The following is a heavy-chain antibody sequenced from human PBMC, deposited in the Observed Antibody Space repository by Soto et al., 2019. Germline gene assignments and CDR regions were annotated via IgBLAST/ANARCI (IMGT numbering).Heavy chain of an antibody. CDR2: IIPIFGTA. J-gene: IGHJ6*02. CDR3: TRPIGYSGYDPPYYYYYGMDV. D-gene: IGHD5-12*01. Sequence: SVKVSCKASGGTFSSYAISWVRQAPGQGLEWMGGIIPIFGTANYAQKFQGRVTITADESTSTAYMELSSLRSEDTAVYYCTRPIGYSGYDPPYYYYYGMDVWGQGTTVTVSS. CDR1: GGTFSSYA. V-gene: IGHV1-69*13.